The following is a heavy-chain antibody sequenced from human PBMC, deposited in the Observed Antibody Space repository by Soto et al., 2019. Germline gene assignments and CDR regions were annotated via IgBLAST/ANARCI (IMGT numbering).Heavy chain of an antibody. CDR2: IFGNGGGI. CDR1: GFTFYIYA. J-gene: IGHJ4*02. D-gene: IGHD2-8*01. CDR3: AKDRQPDGLWPFDH. V-gene: IGHV3-23*01. Sequence: EVQLLESGGGLVQPGGSLRLSCAASGFTFYIYAMSWVRQAPGKGLEWVSGIFGNGGGISYADSVKGRFTISRDNSNNIVYLQRNSLRAEDTAVYYCAKDRQPDGLWPFDHWGQGTLVTVSS.